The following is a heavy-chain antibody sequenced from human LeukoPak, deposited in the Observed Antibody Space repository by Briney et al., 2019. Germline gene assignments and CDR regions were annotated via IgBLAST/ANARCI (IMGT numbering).Heavy chain of an antibody. CDR1: GGSISSSSYY. V-gene: IGHV4-39*01. D-gene: IGHD3-3*01. Sequence: SETLSLTCTVSGGSISSSSYYWGWIRQPPGKGLEWIGSIYYSGSTYYNPSLKSRVTISVDTSKNQFSLKLSSVTAADTAVYYCASGLAGYYDFWSGYSPFDYWGQGTLVTVSS. CDR3: ASGLAGYYDFWSGYSPFDY. CDR2: IYYSGST. J-gene: IGHJ4*02.